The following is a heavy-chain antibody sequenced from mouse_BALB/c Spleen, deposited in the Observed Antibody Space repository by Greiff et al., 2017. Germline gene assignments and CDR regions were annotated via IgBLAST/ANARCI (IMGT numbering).Heavy chain of an antibody. CDR2: INPSTGYT. CDR1: GYTFTSYW. D-gene: IGHD2-4*01. V-gene: IGHV1-7*01. Sequence: QVHVKQSGAELAKPGASVKMSCKASGYTFTSYWMHWVKQRPGQGLEWIGYINPSTGYTEYNQKFKDKATLTADKSSSTAYMQLSSLTSEDSAVYYCARYYDYDPYAMDYWGQGTSVTVSS. CDR3: ARYYDYDPYAMDY. J-gene: IGHJ4*01.